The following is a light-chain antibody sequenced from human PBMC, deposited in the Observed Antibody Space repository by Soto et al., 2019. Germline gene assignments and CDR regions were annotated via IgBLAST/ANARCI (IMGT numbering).Light chain of an antibody. Sequence: QSALTQPASVSGSPGQSITISCTGTSSDVGGYNYISWYQQHPGKATKLMIYDVSNRPPGVSNRFSGSKSGNTASLTIFGLQAEDEADYYCSSYTSSSTLEVFGTGTKVTVL. J-gene: IGLJ1*01. CDR3: SSYTSSSTLEV. CDR1: SSDVGGYNY. CDR2: DVS. V-gene: IGLV2-14*01.